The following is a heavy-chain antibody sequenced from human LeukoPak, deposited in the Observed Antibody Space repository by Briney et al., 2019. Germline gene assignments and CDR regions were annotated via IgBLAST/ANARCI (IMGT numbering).Heavy chain of an antibody. CDR3: ARTAVAGIYYFDY. CDR1: GYTFTGYY. V-gene: IGHV1-2*02. CDR2: INPNSGGT. J-gene: IGHJ4*02. Sequence: ASVKVSCKASGYTFTGYYMHWVRQAPGQGLAWMGWINPNSGGTNYAQKFQGRVTMTRDTSISTAYMELSRLRSDDTAVYYCARTAVAGIYYFDYWGQGTLVTVSS. D-gene: IGHD6-19*01.